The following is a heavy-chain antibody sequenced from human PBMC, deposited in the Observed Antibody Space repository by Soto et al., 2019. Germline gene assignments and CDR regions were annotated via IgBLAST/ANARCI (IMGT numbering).Heavy chain of an antibody. J-gene: IGHJ4*02. V-gene: IGHV3-7*03. CDR1: VFTFSNYW. D-gene: IGHD1-20*01. Sequence: VGSLRLSCASSVFTFSNYWMSCVRHTPGKGLEWVANIKEDGSQKNFVDSVKGRFTISRDNAKNSLYLEMNSLRAEDTATYYCARDESEVSNNYRFEYWGQGTLVTVSS. CDR2: IKEDGSQK. CDR3: ARDESEVSNNYRFEY.